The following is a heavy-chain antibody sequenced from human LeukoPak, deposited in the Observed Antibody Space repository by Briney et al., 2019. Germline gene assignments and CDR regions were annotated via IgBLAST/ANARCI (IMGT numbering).Heavy chain of an antibody. J-gene: IGHJ4*02. CDR1: GGSISSGGYY. CDR3: AREYYEYSSSSGYFDY. D-gene: IGHD6-6*01. CDR2: IYYSGST. Sequence: SETLSLTCTVSGGSISSGGYYWSWIRQHPGKGLEWTGYIYYSGSTYYNPSLKSRVTISVDTSKNQFSLKLSSVTAADTAVYYCAREYYEYSSSSGYFDYWGQGTLVTVSS. V-gene: IGHV4-31*03.